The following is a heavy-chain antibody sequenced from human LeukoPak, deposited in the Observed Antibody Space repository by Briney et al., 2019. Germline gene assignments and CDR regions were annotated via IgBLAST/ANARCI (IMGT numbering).Heavy chain of an antibody. CDR3: ARRWLHTFDY. CDR2: ISGSGGST. V-gene: IGHV3-23*01. J-gene: IGHJ4*02. Sequence: GGSLRLSCAASGFTFSSYGMSWVRQAPGKGLEWVSAISGSGGSTYYADSLKGRFTISRDNAKNSLYLQMNSLRAEDTAIYYCARRWLHTFDYWGQGTLVTVSS. CDR1: GFTFSSYG. D-gene: IGHD5-24*01.